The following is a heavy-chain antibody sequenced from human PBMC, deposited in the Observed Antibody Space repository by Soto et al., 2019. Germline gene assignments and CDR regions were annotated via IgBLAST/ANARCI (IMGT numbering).Heavy chain of an antibody. CDR3: ARESEAFAC. CDR1: GFTFRSYG. CDR2: ISYDGSEK. V-gene: IGHV3-30*04. D-gene: IGHD3-3*01. J-gene: IGHJ4*02. Sequence: GGSLRHSCAASGFTFRSYGMHWVRQAPGKRLEWVAVISYDGSEKYSADSVKGLFTISRDNFKNTLYLQMNSLRAEDTAIYYCARESEAFACWGQGTLVTVSS.